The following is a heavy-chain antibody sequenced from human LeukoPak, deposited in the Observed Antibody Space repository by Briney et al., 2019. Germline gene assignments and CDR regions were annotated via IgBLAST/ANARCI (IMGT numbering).Heavy chain of an antibody. D-gene: IGHD4-23*01. CDR2: FYNSGST. CDR1: GGSISSSSYR. J-gene: IGHJ4*02. CDR3: ARHRYVGGNFADY. V-gene: IGHV4-39*01. Sequence: SETLSLTCIVSGGSISSSSYRWGWIRQPPGKGLEWIGSFYNSGSTSYNPSLKSRVTISVDTSKNQFSLKLNSVSAADTAVYYCARHRYVGGNFADYWGQGFLVTVSS.